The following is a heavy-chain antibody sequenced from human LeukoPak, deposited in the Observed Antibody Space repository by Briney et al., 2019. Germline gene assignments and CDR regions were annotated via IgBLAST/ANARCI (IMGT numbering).Heavy chain of an antibody. CDR2: ISYDGSNK. D-gene: IGHD3-22*01. J-gene: IGHJ4*02. Sequence: GGSLRLSCAASGFTFSSYAMHWVRQAPGKGLEWVAVISYDGSNKYYADSVKGRFTICRDNSKNTLYLQMNSLRAEDTAVYYCAKSPYYYDSSGPHAYWGQGTLVTVSS. V-gene: IGHV3-30*04. CDR3: AKSPYYYDSSGPHAY. CDR1: GFTFSSYA.